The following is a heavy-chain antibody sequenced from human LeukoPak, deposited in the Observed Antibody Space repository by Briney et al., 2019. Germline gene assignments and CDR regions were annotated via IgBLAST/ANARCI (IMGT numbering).Heavy chain of an antibody. CDR2: IYYSGST. J-gene: IGHJ3*02. V-gene: IGHV4-39*01. D-gene: IGHD3-3*01. CDR1: GGSISSSSYY. Sequence: SETLSLTCTVSGGSISSSSYYWGWIRQPPGKGLEWIGSIYYSGSTYYNPSLKSRATISVDTSKNQFSLKLSSVTEADTAVYYCARGLDYDFWSGYYRGIPHAFDIWGQGTMVTVSS. CDR3: ARGLDYDFWSGYYRGIPHAFDI.